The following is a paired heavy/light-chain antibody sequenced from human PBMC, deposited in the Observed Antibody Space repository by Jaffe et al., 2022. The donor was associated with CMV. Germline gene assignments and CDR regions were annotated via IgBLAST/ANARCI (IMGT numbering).Light chain of an antibody. CDR3: QQYYSTPQT. CDR2: WAS. J-gene: IGKJ1*01. V-gene: IGKV4-1*01. Sequence: DIVLTQSPDSLAVSLGERATISCKSSQSVLFTSNNLHYLAWYQQKPGQPPRLLIYWASTRESGVPDRFSGSGSGTDFTLTISSLQAEDVAVYYCQQYYSTPQTFGQGTKVEIK. CDR1: QSVLFTSNNLHY.
Heavy chain of an antibody. CDR2: ISGSGGST. J-gene: IGHJ6*02. CDR3: AKDKYYDTGDHYGGRGAGMDV. D-gene: IGHD3-16*01. CDR1: GSSFRNHA. V-gene: IGHV3-23*01. Sequence: EVQLLESGGGLVQPGGSLRLSCAVSGSSFRNHAMSWVRQAPGKGLEWVSAISGSGGSTYYADSVQGRFTISRDNSKNTQYLQMSSLRAEDTAVYYCAKDKYYDTGDHYGGRGAGMDVWGQGTAVTVSS.